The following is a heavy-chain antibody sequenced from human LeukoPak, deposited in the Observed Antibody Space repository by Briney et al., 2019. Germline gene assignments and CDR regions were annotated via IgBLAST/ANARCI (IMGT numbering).Heavy chain of an antibody. V-gene: IGHV3-30*03. J-gene: IGHJ6*02. CDR2: ISYDESNK. CDR1: GFTFSSSA. D-gene: IGHD3-3*01. CDR3: ARGADAKPFWSGYWVDV. Sequence: GGSLRLSCAASGFTFSSSAMHWVRQAPGKGLEWVAVISYDESNKYYADSVKGRFTISRDNSKNTLYLQMNSLRAEDTAVYYCARGADAKPFWSGYWVDVWGQGTTVTVSS.